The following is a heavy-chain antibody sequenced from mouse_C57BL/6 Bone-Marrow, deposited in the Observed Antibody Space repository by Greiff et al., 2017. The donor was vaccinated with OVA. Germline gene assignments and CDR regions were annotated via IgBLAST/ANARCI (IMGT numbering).Heavy chain of an antibody. V-gene: IGHV1-55*01. Sequence: QVQLQQPGAELVKPGASVKMSCKASGYTFTSYWITWVKQRPGQGLEWIGDIYPGSGSTNYNEKFKSQATLTVDTSSSTAYMQLRSLTAEDAAVYYCARRVFMIYWGQGTSVTVSS. J-gene: IGHJ4*01. D-gene: IGHD2-3*01. CDR3: ARRVFMIY. CDR2: IYPGSGST. CDR1: GYTFTSYW.